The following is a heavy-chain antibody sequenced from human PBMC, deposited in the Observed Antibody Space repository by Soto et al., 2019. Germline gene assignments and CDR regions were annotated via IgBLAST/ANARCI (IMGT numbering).Heavy chain of an antibody. V-gene: IGHV3-23*01. D-gene: IGHD1-20*01. J-gene: IGHJ3*02. CDR1: GFTFSSYA. CDR2: ISGSGGRT. Sequence: GGSLRLSCAASGFTFSSYAMRWVRQAPGKGLEWVSAISGSGGRTYYADSVKGRFTISRDNSKNTLYLQMNSLRAEDTAVYYCATDNNPLPDAFDIWGQGTMVTVSS. CDR3: ATDNNPLPDAFDI.